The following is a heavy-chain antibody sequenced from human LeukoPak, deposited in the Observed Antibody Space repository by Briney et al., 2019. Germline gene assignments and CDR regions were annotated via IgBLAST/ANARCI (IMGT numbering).Heavy chain of an antibody. Sequence: SETLSLTCTVPGGSISSSSYYWGWIRQPPGKGLEWIGSIYYSGSTYYNPSLKSRVTISVDTSKNQFSLKLSSVTAADTAVYYCARLPLEQWRQGYWGQGTLVTVSS. CDR3: ARLPLEQWRQGY. CDR1: GGSISSSSYY. CDR2: IYYSGST. D-gene: IGHD6-19*01. J-gene: IGHJ4*02. V-gene: IGHV4-39*07.